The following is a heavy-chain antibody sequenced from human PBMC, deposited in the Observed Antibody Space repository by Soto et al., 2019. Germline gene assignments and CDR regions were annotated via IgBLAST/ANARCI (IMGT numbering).Heavy chain of an antibody. CDR3: ARGLRFGGNYYYYMDV. D-gene: IGHD3-10*01. CDR2: IYYSGST. J-gene: IGHJ6*03. V-gene: IGHV4-59*01. Sequence: SETLSLTCTVSGVSISSYYCSWIRQPPGKGLEWIGYIYYSGSTNYNPSLKSRVTISVDTSKNQFSLKLSSVTAADTAVYYCARGLRFGGNYYYYMDVWGKGTTVTVSS. CDR1: GVSISSYY.